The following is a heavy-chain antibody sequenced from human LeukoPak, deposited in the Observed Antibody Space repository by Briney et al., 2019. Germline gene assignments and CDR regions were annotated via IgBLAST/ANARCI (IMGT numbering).Heavy chain of an antibody. CDR2: IWYDRTNK. J-gene: IGHJ4*02. CDR1: GFTFSTYA. V-gene: IGHV3-33*01. Sequence: GGSLSLSCAASGFTFSTYAMHWVRQAPGKGLEWVAVIWYDRTNKYYADSVKGRFTISRDNSKNTLYLQMNSLSDEDTALYYCVRDDTFEDWGQGTLVTVTS. CDR3: VRDDTFED.